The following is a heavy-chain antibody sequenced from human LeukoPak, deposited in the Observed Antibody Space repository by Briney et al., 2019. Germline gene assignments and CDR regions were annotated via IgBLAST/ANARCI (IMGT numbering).Heavy chain of an antibody. J-gene: IGHJ6*02. CDR3: ARGTPPYIQLWSAYYYYGMDV. Sequence: SETLSLTCAVYGGSFSGYYWSWIRQPPGKGLEWIGEINHSGSTNYNPSLKSRVTISVDTSKNQFSLKLSSVTAADTAVYYCARGTPPYIQLWSAYYYYGMDVWGQGTTVTVSS. D-gene: IGHD5-18*01. CDR2: INHSGST. CDR1: GGSFSGYY. V-gene: IGHV4-34*01.